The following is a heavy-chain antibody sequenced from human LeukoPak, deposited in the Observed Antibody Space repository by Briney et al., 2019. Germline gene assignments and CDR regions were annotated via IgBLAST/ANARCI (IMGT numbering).Heavy chain of an antibody. D-gene: IGHD6-19*01. V-gene: IGHV3-30*03. CDR2: IPYDGSNT. Sequence: GGSLRLSCAASGFSFSSYGVHWVRQAPGKGLEWVAVIPYDGSNTYYADSVKGRFTISRDNSKNTLYLQMNSLRAEDTAVYYCARKPLYSSGWYGPLDVWGKGTTVTVSS. CDR3: ARKPLYSSGWYGPLDV. CDR1: GFSFSSYG. J-gene: IGHJ6*04.